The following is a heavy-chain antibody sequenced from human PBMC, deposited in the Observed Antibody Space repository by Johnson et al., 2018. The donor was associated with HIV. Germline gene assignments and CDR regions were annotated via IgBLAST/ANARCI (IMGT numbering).Heavy chain of an antibody. CDR3: ARDRVGATAFDM. D-gene: IGHD1-26*01. V-gene: IGHV3-20*04. CDR2: INWNSGTTI. CDR1: GFTFDDYG. Sequence: VQLVESGGGVVRPGDSLRLSCVASGFTFDDYGMNWVRLVPGKGLEWVAGINWNSGTTIYYADSMKGRFTISRDNAKNSLYLHMNSLRAEDTAVYYCARDRVGATAFDMWGQGTMVTVSS. J-gene: IGHJ3*02.